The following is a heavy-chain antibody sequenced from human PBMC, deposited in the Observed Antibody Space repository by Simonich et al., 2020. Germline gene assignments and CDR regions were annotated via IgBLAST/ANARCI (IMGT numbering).Heavy chain of an antibody. CDR3: ARCGDWYSSSWYWFDP. Sequence: QVQLQESGPGLVKPSETLSLTCAVSGYSISSGYYWGWIRQPPGKGLEWIGSIYHNGSTYYTPSLKSRVTISVETSKNQFSLKLSSVTAADTAVYYCARCGDWYSSSWYWFDPWGQGTLVTVSS. D-gene: IGHD6-13*01. J-gene: IGHJ5*02. CDR2: IYHNGST. V-gene: IGHV4-38-2*01. CDR1: GYSISSGYY.